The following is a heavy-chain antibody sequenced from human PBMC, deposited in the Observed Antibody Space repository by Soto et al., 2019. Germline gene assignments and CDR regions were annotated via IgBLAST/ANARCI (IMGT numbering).Heavy chain of an antibody. D-gene: IGHD3-22*01. CDR2: ISSSAVYI. CDR3: VRDGLDYYDTERLYFDN. J-gene: IGHJ4*02. V-gene: IGHV3-21*01. Sequence: EVHLVESGGGPVRPGGSLKLSCAASGFNFITYSLSWVRQAPGKGLEWVASISSSAVYIDYADSVKGRFTISRDNANNSLYLQMNSLRAEDTATYHCVRDGLDYYDTERLYFDNWGQGTLVTVSS. CDR1: GFNFITYS.